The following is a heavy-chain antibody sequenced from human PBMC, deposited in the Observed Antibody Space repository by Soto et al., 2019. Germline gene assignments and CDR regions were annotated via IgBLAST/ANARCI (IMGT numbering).Heavy chain of an antibody. CDR2: IYSGGST. D-gene: IGHD4-4*01. CDR3: ARDDQGPYSRSYYYYGMDV. V-gene: IGHV3-53*01. J-gene: IGHJ6*02. Sequence: PGGSLRLSCAASGFTVSSNYMSWVRQAPGKGLEWVSVIYSGGSTYYADSVKGRFTISRDNSKNTLYLQMNSLRAEDTAVYYCARDDQGPYSRSYYYYGMDVWGQGTTVTVSS. CDR1: GFTVSSNY.